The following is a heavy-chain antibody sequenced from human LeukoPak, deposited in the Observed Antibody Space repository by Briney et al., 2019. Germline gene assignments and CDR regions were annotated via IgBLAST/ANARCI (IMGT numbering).Heavy chain of an antibody. D-gene: IGHD1-14*01. CDR3: ARDPHRGGYYYYGMDV. J-gene: IGHJ6*02. CDR1: GGSISSYY. CDR2: IYTSGST. V-gene: IGHV4-4*07. Sequence: PSETLSLTCTVSGGSISSYYWSWIRQPAGKGLEWIGRIYTSGSTNYNPSLKSRVTMSVDTSKNQFSLKLSSVTAADTAVYYCARDPHRGGYYYYGMDVWGQGTTVTVSS.